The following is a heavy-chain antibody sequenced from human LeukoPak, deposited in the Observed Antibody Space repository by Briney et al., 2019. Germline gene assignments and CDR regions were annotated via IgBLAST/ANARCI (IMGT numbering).Heavy chain of an antibody. CDR3: ARDYADYVGYFFFDY. V-gene: IGHV3-23*01. D-gene: IGHD4-17*01. J-gene: IGHJ4*02. Sequence: GGSLRLSCAASGVTFNKYIMNWVRQAPGKGRECGSYISGGGETTYYADSAKGRFTISRDNYQNTLYLQMNGLRADDTAVYYCARDYADYVGYFFFDYWGQGTLVTVSS. CDR2: ISGGGETT. CDR1: GVTFNKYI.